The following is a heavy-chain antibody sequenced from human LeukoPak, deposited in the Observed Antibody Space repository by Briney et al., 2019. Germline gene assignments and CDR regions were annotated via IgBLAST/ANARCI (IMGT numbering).Heavy chain of an antibody. D-gene: IGHD6-13*01. CDR1: GGSFSGYY. CDR2: INHSGST. V-gene: IGHV4-34*01. Sequence: TSETLSLTCAVYGGSFSGYYWSWIRQPPGKGLEWIGEINHSGSTNYNPSLKSRVTISVDTSKNQFSLKLGSVTAADTAVYYCARGGSSSWPNYYYYYYMDVWGKGTTVTVSS. CDR3: ARGGSSSWPNYYYYYYMDV. J-gene: IGHJ6*03.